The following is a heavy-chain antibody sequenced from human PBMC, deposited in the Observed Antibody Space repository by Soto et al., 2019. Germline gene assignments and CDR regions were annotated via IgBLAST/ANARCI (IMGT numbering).Heavy chain of an antibody. CDR1: GGSISSGGYY. CDR2: IYYSGST. Sequence: KPSETLSLTCTVSGGSISSGGYYWSWIRQHPGKGLEWIGYIYYSGSTYYNPSLKSRVTISVDTSKNQFSLKLSSVTAADTAVYYCGRYCSSTSCLNWFDPWGQGTLVTVSS. CDR3: GRYCSSTSCLNWFDP. J-gene: IGHJ5*02. V-gene: IGHV4-31*03. D-gene: IGHD2-2*01.